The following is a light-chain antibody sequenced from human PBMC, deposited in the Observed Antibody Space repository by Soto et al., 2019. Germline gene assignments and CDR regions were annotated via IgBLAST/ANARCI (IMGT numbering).Light chain of an antibody. CDR3: SSYTSSSTKF. CDR1: SSDVGGYNY. V-gene: IGLV2-14*01. J-gene: IGLJ1*01. Sequence: QSVLTQPASVSGSPGQSITISCTGTSSDVGGYNYVSWYQQHPGKAPKLMIYDVSNRPSGVSNRFSGSKSGNTASLTTSGLQAEDVADYYCSSYTSSSTKFFGTGTKVTVL. CDR2: DVS.